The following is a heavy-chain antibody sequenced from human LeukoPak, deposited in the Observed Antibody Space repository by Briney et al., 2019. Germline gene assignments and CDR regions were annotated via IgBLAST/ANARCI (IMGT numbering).Heavy chain of an antibody. Sequence: GGSLRLSCAASGFTFSSYAMSWVRQAPGKGLEWVSAISGSGGSTYYADSVKGRFTISRDNSKNTLYLQMNSLRAEDTAVYYCAKSVKTSSSWYGYFQHWGQGTLVTVSS. J-gene: IGHJ1*01. CDR1: GFTFSSYA. CDR2: ISGSGGST. D-gene: IGHD6-13*01. V-gene: IGHV3-23*01. CDR3: AKSVKTSSSWYGYFQH.